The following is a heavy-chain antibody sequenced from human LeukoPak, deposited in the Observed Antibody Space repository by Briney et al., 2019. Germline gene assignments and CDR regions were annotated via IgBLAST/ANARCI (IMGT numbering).Heavy chain of an antibody. V-gene: IGHV3-23*01. D-gene: IGHD2-2*01. CDR1: GFTFSSYD. Sequence: AGGSLRLSCAASGFTFSSYDMSWVRQAPGKGLEWVSAISGSGGSTYYADSVKGRFTISRDNSKNTLYLQMNSLRAEDTAVYYCAKGYCSSTSCSHYYYYYYYMDVWGKGTTVTISS. CDR2: ISGSGGST. CDR3: AKGYCSSTSCSHYYYYYYYMDV. J-gene: IGHJ6*03.